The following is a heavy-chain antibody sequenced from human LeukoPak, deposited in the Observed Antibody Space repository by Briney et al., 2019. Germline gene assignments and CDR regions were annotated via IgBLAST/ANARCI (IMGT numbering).Heavy chain of an antibody. J-gene: IGHJ1*01. CDR3: ARRFGHYYDSSGYYYGYFQH. CDR2: IYYSGST. CDR1: GGSISSSSYY. Sequence: PSETLSLTCTVSGGSISSSSYYWGWIRQPPGKGLEWIGSIYYSGSTYYNPSLKSRVTISVDTSKNQFSLKLSSVTAADTAVYYCARRFGHYYDSSGYYYGYFQHWGQGTLVTVSS. D-gene: IGHD3-22*01. V-gene: IGHV4-39*01.